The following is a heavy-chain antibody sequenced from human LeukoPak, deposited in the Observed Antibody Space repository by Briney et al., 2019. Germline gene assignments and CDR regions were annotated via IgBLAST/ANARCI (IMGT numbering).Heavy chain of an antibody. D-gene: IGHD3-22*01. Sequence: KPGGSLRLSCAASGFTFSSYSMNWVRQAPGKGLEWVSSISSSSSYIYYADSVKGRFTISRDNAKNSLYLQMSSLRAEDTAVYYCARDPYYYDSSGYPGGYWGQGTLVTVSS. CDR1: GFTFSSYS. CDR3: ARDPYYYDSSGYPGGY. CDR2: ISSSSSYI. V-gene: IGHV3-21*01. J-gene: IGHJ4*02.